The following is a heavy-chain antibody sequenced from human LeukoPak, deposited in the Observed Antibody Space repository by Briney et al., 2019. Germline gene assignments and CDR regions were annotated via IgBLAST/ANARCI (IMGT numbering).Heavy chain of an antibody. V-gene: IGHV3-7*01. J-gene: IGHJ4*02. D-gene: IGHD2-8*01. CDR3: ASGSLIVDY. CDR1: GFNFNTYW. CDR2: IKQDGSEK. Sequence: GGSLRLSCAASGFNFNTYWMSWVRQAPGKGLEWVANIKQDGSEKNYVDSVKGRFTISRDNAKNSLYLQMNSLRAEDTAVYYCASGSLIVDYWGQGTLVTVSS.